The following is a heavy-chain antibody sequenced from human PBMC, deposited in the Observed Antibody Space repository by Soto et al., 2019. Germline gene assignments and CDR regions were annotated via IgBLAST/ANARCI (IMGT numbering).Heavy chain of an antibody. CDR2: IVVGSGNT. Sequence: TSVEVSCKASGFTFTSSAVQWVRQASGQSLEWIGWIVVGSGNTNYAQKFQERVTITRDMSTSTAYMELSSLRSEDTAVYYCAAGPIPGISGYYPYYYYYGMDVWGQGTTVTVSS. CDR1: GFTFTSSA. D-gene: IGHD3-22*01. J-gene: IGHJ6*02. CDR3: AAGPIPGISGYYPYYYYYGMDV. V-gene: IGHV1-58*01.